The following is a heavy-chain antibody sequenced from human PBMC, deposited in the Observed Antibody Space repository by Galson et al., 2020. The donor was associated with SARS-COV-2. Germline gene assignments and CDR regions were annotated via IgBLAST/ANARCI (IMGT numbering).Heavy chain of an antibody. CDR3: ARDRDTPDEYGGNFDF. Sequence: GGSLRLSCAASGFTFTSYWMSWVRQAPGKGLEWVANIKQDGSEKYYVDSVKGRFTISRDNAKNSLYLQMNSLRAEETAVYYCARDRDTPDEYGGNFDFWGQGTLVTVSS. V-gene: IGHV3-7*01. CDR2: IKQDGSEK. D-gene: IGHD4-17*01. CDR1: GFTFTSYW. J-gene: IGHJ4*02.